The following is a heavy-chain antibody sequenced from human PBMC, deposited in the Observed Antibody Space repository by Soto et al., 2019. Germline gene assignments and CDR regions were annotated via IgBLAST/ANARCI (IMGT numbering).Heavy chain of an antibody. D-gene: IGHD3-10*01. V-gene: IGHV4-59*08. CDR1: GGSISSYY. Sequence: QVQLQESGPGLVKPSETLSLTCTVSGGSISSYYWSWIRQPPGKGLEWIGYIYYSGSTNYNPPLKSRVTISVDTSKNQFSLKRSSVTAADTAVYYCARRYGGAFDIWGQGTMVTVSS. CDR2: IYYSGST. J-gene: IGHJ3*02. CDR3: ARRYGGAFDI.